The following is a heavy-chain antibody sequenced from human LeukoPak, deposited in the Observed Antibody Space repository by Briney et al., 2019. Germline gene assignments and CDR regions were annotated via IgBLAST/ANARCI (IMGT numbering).Heavy chain of an antibody. CDR3: AKGAYDYVEMGYFDN. D-gene: IGHD5-12*01. J-gene: IGHJ4*02. V-gene: IGHV3-23*01. Sequence: GGSLRLSCAPSGFTFSSYAMSWVRQAPGKGLEWVSLIIGSSGATFYADSVKGRFTISRDNSKNTLYLQMNSQRAEDTAVYYCAKGAYDYVEMGYFDNWGQGTLVTVSS. CDR1: GFTFSSYA. CDR2: IIGSSGAT.